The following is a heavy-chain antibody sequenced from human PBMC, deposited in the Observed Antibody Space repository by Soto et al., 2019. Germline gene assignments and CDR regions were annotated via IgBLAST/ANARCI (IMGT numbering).Heavy chain of an antibody. D-gene: IGHD3-10*01. V-gene: IGHV4-30-2*01. CDR2: IYHSGST. CDR3: ARENNVLPGGYFDY. Sequence: QRQLQESGSGLVKPLKTLSLTCADSGGSLSSGGYSWSWIRQPPEKGLEWIGYIYHSGSTYSNPSLKSRVTISVDRSKNQFSLKLSSVTAADTAVYYCARENNVLPGGYFDYWGQGTLVTVSS. J-gene: IGHJ4*02. CDR1: GGSLSSGGYS.